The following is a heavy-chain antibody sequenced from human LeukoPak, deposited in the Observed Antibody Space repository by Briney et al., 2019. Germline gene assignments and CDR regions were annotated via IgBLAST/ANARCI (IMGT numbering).Heavy chain of an antibody. CDR2: INHSGST. D-gene: IGHD6-19*01. J-gene: IGHJ4*02. CDR3: ARGPGVAGTDY. Sequence: SETLSLTCAVYGGSFSGYYWSWIRQLPGKGLEWIGEINHSGSTNYNPSLKSRVTISVDTSKNQFSLKLSSVTAADTAVYYCARGPGVAGTDYWGQGTLVTVSS. CDR1: GGSFSGYY. V-gene: IGHV4-34*01.